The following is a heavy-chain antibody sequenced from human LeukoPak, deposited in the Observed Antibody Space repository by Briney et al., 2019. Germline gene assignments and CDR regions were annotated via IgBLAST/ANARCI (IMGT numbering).Heavy chain of an antibody. Sequence: EASVEVSCKASGYTFTGYYMHWVRQAPGQGLEWMGWINPNSGGTNYAQKFQGRVTMTRDTSISTAYMELSRLRSDDTAVYYCARDRDYYYDSSGYYVWGQGTTVTVSS. CDR1: GYTFTGYY. CDR2: INPNSGGT. J-gene: IGHJ6*02. CDR3: ARDRDYYYDSSGYYV. D-gene: IGHD3-22*01. V-gene: IGHV1-2*02.